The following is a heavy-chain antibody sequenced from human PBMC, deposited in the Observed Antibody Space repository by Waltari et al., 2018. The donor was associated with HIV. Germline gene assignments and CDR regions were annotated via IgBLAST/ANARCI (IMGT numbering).Heavy chain of an antibody. CDR1: GGTFSSYA. D-gene: IGHD3-22*01. CDR3: AGGGDYYDSSGCDY. CDR2: IIPILGIA. V-gene: IGHV1-69*04. J-gene: IGHJ4*02. Sequence: QVQLVQSGAEVKKPGSSVKVSCKASGGTFSSYAISWVRQAPGKGLEWMGKIIPILGIANDAKKFQCRVTITANKSTSTAYMELSSLRSEDTAVYYCAGGGDYYDSSGCDYWGQGTLVTVSS.